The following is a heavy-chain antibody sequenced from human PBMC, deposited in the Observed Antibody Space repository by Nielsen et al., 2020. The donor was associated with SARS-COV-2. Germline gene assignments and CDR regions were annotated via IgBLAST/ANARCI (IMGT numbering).Heavy chain of an antibody. V-gene: IGHV3-11*03. D-gene: IGHD3-3*01. CDR3: AKPRAYYDFWSGYYTWFDP. Sequence: GESLKISCAASGFTFSDYYMSWIRQAPGKGLEWVSYISSSSSYTNYADSEKGRFTISRDNAKNTLYLQMNSLRAEDTAVYYCAKPRAYYDFWSGYYTWFDPWGQGTLVTVSS. J-gene: IGHJ5*02. CDR2: ISSSSSYT. CDR1: GFTFSDYY.